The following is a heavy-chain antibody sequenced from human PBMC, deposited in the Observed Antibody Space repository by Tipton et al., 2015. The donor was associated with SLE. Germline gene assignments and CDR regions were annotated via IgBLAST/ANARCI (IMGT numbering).Heavy chain of an antibody. CDR2: ISSSSSYI. D-gene: IGHD3-10*01. J-gene: IGHJ5*02. V-gene: IGHV3-21*04. CDR3: AREPGEELFGELDFDP. Sequence: SLRLSCAASGFTFSSYSMNWVRQAPGKGLEWVSSISSSSSYIYYADSVKGRFTISRDNSKNTLYVQMNSLRAEDMALYYCAREPGEELFGELDFDPWGQGTLVTVS. CDR1: GFTFSSYS.